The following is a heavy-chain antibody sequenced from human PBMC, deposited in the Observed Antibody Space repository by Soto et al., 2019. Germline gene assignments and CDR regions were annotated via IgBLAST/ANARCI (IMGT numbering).Heavy chain of an antibody. Sequence: ASVKVSCKASGYTFTSYGISWVRQAPGQGLEWMGWISAYKANTNYAQKLQGRVTMTTDTSTSTAYLELRRLRSDDTAVYYCATHARPPDIVTGYYYYFSMDVWGQGTTVTVSS. J-gene: IGHJ6*02. CDR1: GYTFTSYG. CDR3: ATHARPPDIVTGYYYYFSMDV. V-gene: IGHV1-18*01. D-gene: IGHD3-9*01. CDR2: ISAYKANT.